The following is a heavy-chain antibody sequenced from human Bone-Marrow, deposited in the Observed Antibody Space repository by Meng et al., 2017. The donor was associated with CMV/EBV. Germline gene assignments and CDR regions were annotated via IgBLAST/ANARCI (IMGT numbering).Heavy chain of an antibody. V-gene: IGHV1-8*01. Sequence: ASVKVSCKASGYTFTSYDINWVRQATGQGLEWMGWMNPNSGNTGYAQKFQGRVTMTRNTSISTAYMELSSLRSEDTAVYYCAKDLGPYGKFDYWGQGTLVTVSS. D-gene: IGHD4-17*01. CDR1: GYTFTSYD. CDR3: AKDLGPYGKFDY. CDR2: MNPNSGNT. J-gene: IGHJ4*02.